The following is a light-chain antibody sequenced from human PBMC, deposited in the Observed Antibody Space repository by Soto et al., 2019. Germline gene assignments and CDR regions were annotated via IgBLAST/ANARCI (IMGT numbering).Light chain of an antibody. CDR1: SSNIGNNY. Sequence: QSVLTQPPSVSAAPGQKVTISCSGSSSNIGNNYVSWYQQFPGTAPKLLIYDNNKRPSGIPDRFSGSKSGTSATLGITGLQTGDEADYYCGTWDSSLSAVVLGGGTTLTVL. CDR3: GTWDSSLSAVV. V-gene: IGLV1-51*01. J-gene: IGLJ2*01. CDR2: DNN.